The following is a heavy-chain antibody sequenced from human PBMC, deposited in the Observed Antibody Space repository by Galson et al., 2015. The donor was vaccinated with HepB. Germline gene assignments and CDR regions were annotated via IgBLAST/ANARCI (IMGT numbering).Heavy chain of an antibody. CDR1: GFSFETST. CDR3: ARGSPRSGDLLDP. D-gene: IGHD6-19*01. Sequence: SLRLSCAASGFSFETSTMNWVRQAPGKGLEWVSYISSSSRTIYYADSVKGRFTVSRDNAKNSLYLQMNSLRAEDTAVYYCARGSPRSGDLLDPWGQGTLVTVSA. CDR2: ISSSSRTI. V-gene: IGHV3-48*01. J-gene: IGHJ5*02.